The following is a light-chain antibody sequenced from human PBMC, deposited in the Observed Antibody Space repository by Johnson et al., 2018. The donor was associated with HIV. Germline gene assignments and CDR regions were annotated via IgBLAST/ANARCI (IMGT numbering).Light chain of an antibody. J-gene: IGLJ1*01. CDR1: SSNIGNNY. V-gene: IGLV1-51*02. CDR3: GTWDSSLSAYV. CDR2: ENN. Sequence: QSVLTQPPSVSAAPGQKVTISCSGSSSNIGNNYVSWYQQLPGTAPKLLIYENNKRPSGIPDRFSGSKSGTSATLGITGLRTGDEAVYYCGTWDSSLSAYVFGTGTKVTVL.